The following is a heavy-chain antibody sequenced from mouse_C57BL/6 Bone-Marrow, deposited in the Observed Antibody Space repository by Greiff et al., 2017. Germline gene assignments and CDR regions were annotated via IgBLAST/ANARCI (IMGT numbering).Heavy chain of an antibody. V-gene: IGHV5-4*01. CDR3: ARVVYYYGSSFDY. D-gene: IGHD1-1*01. J-gene: IGHJ2*01. CDR2: ISDGGSYT. CDR1: GFTFSSYA. Sequence: EVQVVESGGGLVKPGGSLKLSCAASGFTFSSYAMSWVRQTPEKRLEWVATISDGGSYTYYPDNVQGRFTISRDNAKNNLYLQMSHLKSEDTAMYYCARVVYYYGSSFDYWGQGTTLTVSS.